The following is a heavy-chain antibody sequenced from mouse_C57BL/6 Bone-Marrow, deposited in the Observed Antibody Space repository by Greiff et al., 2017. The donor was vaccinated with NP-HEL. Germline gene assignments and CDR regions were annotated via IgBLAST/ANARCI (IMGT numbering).Heavy chain of an antibody. V-gene: IGHV1-81*01. J-gene: IGHJ3*01. CDR3: ASHSSDYVETY. CDR2: IYPRSGNT. Sequence: QVQLQQSGAELARPGASVKLSCKASGYTFTSYGISWVKQRTGQGLEWIGEIYPRSGNTYYNEKFKGKATLTADKSSSTAYMELRSLTSEDSAVYFCASHSSDYVETYWGQRTLVTVSA. CDR1: GYTFTSYG. D-gene: IGHD3-1*01.